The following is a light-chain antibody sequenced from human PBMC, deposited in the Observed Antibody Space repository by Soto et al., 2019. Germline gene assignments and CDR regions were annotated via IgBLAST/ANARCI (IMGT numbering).Light chain of an antibody. Sequence: QSALTQPASVSGSPGQSITISCTGTSSDVGSYNLVSWYQQHPGKAPKLIIYEVSERHSGVSHRFSGSKSGNTASLTISGLQAEDEADYYCCSYATPRLFGGGTKVTVL. CDR3: CSYATPRL. CDR1: SSDVGSYNL. V-gene: IGLV2-23*02. J-gene: IGLJ2*01. CDR2: EVS.